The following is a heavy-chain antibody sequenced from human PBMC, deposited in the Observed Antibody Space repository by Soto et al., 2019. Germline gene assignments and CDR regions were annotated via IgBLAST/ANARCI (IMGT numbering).Heavy chain of an antibody. Sequence: GGTLRLSCAASGFSISRYGIHWVRHAPGKGLEWVAVISKYGGDKEYYESFKGRCTIFRENSKSTVYLQMNSLRVEDTAVYYFAKDGYKYKNYSDYWGQGTLVTVSS. CDR1: GFSISRYG. D-gene: IGHD5-18*01. CDR2: ISKYGGDK. V-gene: IGHV3-30*18. J-gene: IGHJ4*02. CDR3: AKDGYKYKNYSDY.